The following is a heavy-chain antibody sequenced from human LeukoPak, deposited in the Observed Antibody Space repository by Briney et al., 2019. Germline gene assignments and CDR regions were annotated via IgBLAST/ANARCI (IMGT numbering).Heavy chain of an antibody. CDR3: ARMSHRGFFDS. CDR2: MYTTGRT. J-gene: IGHJ4*02. D-gene: IGHD3-10*01. Sequence: PSETLSLTCTVSRGSINTTYWSWIRQPPGKGLEYIGYMYTTGRTNFNPSLKSRVTISVDTSRNQFSLNLSSVTATDTAVYYCARMSHRGFFDSWGQGTLVTVSS. CDR1: RGSINTTY. V-gene: IGHV4-4*09.